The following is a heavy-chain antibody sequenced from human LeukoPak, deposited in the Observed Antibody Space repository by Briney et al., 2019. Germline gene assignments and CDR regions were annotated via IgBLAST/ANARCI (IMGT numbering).Heavy chain of an antibody. CDR2: ISAYNGNT. J-gene: IGHJ6*03. D-gene: IGHD6-19*01. Sequence: ASVKVSCKASGYTFTSYDISWVRQAPGQGLEWMGWISAYNGNTNYAQRLQGRVTMTTDTSTSTAYMELRSLRSDDTAVYYCARVRVADYYYMDVWGKGTTVTVSS. V-gene: IGHV1-18*01. CDR1: GYTFTSYD. CDR3: ARVRVADYYYMDV.